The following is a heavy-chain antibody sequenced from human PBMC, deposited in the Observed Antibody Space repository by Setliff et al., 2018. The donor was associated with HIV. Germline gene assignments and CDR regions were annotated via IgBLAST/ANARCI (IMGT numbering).Heavy chain of an antibody. Sequence: SGPTLLNPTRALTLTYTFSGFSLSTSGRCVSWIRQPPGKALEWLARLDWDDDKYYSTSLKTRLTISKDTSKNQVVLTMTTMDPVETATYYCARSAGYLDAFDILGQGTMVTVSS. CDR2: LDWDDDK. V-gene: IGHV2-70*11. CDR1: GFSLSTSGRC. CDR3: ARSAGYLDAFDI. D-gene: IGHD6-25*01. J-gene: IGHJ3*02.